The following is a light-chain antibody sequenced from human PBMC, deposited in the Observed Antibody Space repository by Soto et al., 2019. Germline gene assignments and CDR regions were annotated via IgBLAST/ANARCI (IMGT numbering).Light chain of an antibody. V-gene: IGKV1-5*01. J-gene: IGKJ1*01. CDR1: QSISSW. CDR2: DAS. CDR3: QQYNSYSRT. Sequence: DIQMTXXXXTLSASVGDRVTITCRASQSISSWLAWYQQKPGKAPKLLIYDASSLESGVPSRFSGSGSGTEFTLTISSLQPDDFATYYCQQYNSYSRTFGQGTKVDIK.